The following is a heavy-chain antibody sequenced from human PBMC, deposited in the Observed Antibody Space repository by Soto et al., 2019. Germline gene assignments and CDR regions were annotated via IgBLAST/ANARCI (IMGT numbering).Heavy chain of an antibody. CDR1: GFTFSSYS. J-gene: IGHJ6*02. V-gene: IGHV3-21*01. Sequence: GGSLRLSCAASGFTFSSYSMNWVRQAPRKGLEWVSSISSSSSYIYYADSVKGRFTISRDNAKNSLYLQMNSLRAEDTAVYYCARDLSPLKLQYHYYGMDVWGQGTTVTVSS. CDR3: ARDLSPLKLQYHYYGMDV. CDR2: ISSSSSYI. D-gene: IGHD4-4*01.